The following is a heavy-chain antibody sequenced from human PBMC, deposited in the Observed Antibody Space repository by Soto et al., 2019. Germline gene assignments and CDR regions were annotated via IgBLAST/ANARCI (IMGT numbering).Heavy chain of an antibody. CDR3: ASPQGQSYGFGFDI. J-gene: IGHJ3*02. V-gene: IGHV5-51*01. CDR2: IYPGDSDT. Sequence: PGESLKISGKGSGYSFYSYWIAWVRQTPGKGLEWMGIIYPGDSDTRYSPSFQGQVTISVDKSISTAYLHWNSLKASDTAMYYCASPQGQSYGFGFDIWGQGTMVTVSS. CDR1: GYSFYSYW. D-gene: IGHD3-10*01.